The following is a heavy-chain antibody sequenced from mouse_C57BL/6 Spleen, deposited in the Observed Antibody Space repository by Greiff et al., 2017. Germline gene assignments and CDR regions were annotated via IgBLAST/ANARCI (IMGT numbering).Heavy chain of an antibody. Sequence: EVKVVESEGGLVQPGSSMKLSCTASGFTFSDYYMAWVRQVPEKGLEWVANINYDGSSTYYLDSLKSRFIISRDNAKNILYLQMSSLKSEDTATYYCARALYDYGYWYFDVWGTGTTVTVSS. V-gene: IGHV5-16*01. J-gene: IGHJ1*03. CDR3: ARALYDYGYWYFDV. CDR2: INYDGSST. CDR1: GFTFSDYY. D-gene: IGHD2-4*01.